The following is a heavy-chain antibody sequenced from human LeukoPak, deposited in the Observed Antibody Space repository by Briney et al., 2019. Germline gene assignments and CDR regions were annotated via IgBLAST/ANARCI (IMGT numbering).Heavy chain of an antibody. Sequence: SETLSLTCAVSGGSISSSNWWSWVRQPPGKGLEWIGEIYHSGSTNYNPSLKSRVTISVDTSKNQFSLKLSSVTAADTAVYYCAREIVVPAALSYYYYYYMDVWGKGTTVTVSS. CDR3: AREIVVPAALSYYYYYYMDV. V-gene: IGHV4-4*02. J-gene: IGHJ6*03. CDR2: IYHSGST. D-gene: IGHD2-2*01. CDR1: GGSISSSNW.